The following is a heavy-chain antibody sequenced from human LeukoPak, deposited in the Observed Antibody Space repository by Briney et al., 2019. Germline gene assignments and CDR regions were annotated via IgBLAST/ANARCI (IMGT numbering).Heavy chain of an antibody. Sequence: LSETLSLTCTVSADSLSSGGHHWAWIRQLPGKGLESIGFIHHSGSSRHNPSLKDRVAISVDASRKQFALRLSSVTAADTAIYYCARGGNRFGGFYFDYWGQGIQVIVSS. J-gene: IGHJ4*02. CDR1: ADSLSSGGHH. CDR3: ARGGNRFGGFYFDY. CDR2: IHHSGSS. V-gene: IGHV4-31*03. D-gene: IGHD3-10*01.